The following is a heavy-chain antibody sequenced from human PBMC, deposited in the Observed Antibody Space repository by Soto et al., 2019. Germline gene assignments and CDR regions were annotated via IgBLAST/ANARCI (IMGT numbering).Heavy chain of an antibody. CDR2: INAGNGNT. V-gene: IGHV1-3*01. CDR1: GYTFTSYA. D-gene: IGHD3-16*02. CDR3: ARGGVYDDVWGSYRAGDAFDI. J-gene: IGHJ3*02. Sequence: VQLVQSGAEVKKPGASVKVSCKASGYTFTSYAMHWVRQAPGQRHEWMGWINAGNGNTKYSQKFQGRVTITRDTSPNTSYLEPSSWKPEDAAVYYCARGGVYDDVWGSYRAGDAFDIWGRRTMVTFAS.